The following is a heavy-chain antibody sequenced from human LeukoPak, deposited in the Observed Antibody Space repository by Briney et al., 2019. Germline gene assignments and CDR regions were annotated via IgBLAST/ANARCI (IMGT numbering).Heavy chain of an antibody. J-gene: IGHJ5*02. CDR3: GRTKKDIVVVPVFDP. CDR2: ISAYNGDT. CDR1: GYTFTSYG. V-gene: IGHV1-18*01. D-gene: IGHD2-2*01. Sequence: GASVKVSCKASGYTFTSYGISWVRQAPGQGLEWMGWISAYNGDTNFAQNLQGRVTMTTDTSTSTAYMELRSLRSDDTAVYYCGRTKKDIVVVPVFDPWGQGTLVTVSS.